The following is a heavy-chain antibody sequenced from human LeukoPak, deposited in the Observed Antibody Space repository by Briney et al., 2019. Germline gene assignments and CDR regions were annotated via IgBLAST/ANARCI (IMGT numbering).Heavy chain of an antibody. V-gene: IGHV1-2*02. CDR1: GYTFTGYY. CDR3: ARNLWFGESSDAFDM. Sequence: GASVKVSCKASGYTFTGYYMHWVRQAPGQGLEWRGWINPKSDCTNYAQKFQGRVTMTRDTSISTAYMEMSRLRSDDTAVYYCARNLWFGESSDAFDMWGQGTMVTVSS. J-gene: IGHJ3*02. D-gene: IGHD3-10*01. CDR2: INPKSDCT.